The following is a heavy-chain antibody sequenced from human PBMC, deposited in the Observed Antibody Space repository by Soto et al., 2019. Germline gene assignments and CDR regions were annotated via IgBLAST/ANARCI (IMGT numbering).Heavy chain of an antibody. V-gene: IGHV1-18*01. J-gene: IGHJ6*02. CDR1: GYSFHTYA. Sequence: QVQLVQSGAEVKKPGASVNVSCKASGYSFHTYAISWVRQAPGQGLEWVGWISGYNGNTNYAQKFQGRVTLTRDASTKTAFMELGSLTGDDTAVYSCAREYGMDVWGQGTTVTVSS. CDR2: ISGYNGNT. CDR3: AREYGMDV.